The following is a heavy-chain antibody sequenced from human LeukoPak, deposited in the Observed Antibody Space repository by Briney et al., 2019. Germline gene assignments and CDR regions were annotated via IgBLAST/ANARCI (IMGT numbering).Heavy chain of an antibody. J-gene: IGHJ3*02. V-gene: IGHV4-59*12. Sequence: SETLSLTCTVSGGSISSYYWSWIRQPPGKGLEWIGYIYYSGSTNYNPSLKSRVTMSVDTSKNQFSLKLSSVTAADTAVYYCARGANDFWSGYKGSDAFDIWGQGTMVTVPS. CDR1: GGSISSYY. CDR2: IYYSGST. D-gene: IGHD3-3*01. CDR3: ARGANDFWSGYKGSDAFDI.